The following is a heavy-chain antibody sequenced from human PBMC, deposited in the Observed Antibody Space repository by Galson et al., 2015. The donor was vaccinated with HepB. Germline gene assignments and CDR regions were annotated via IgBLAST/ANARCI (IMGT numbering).Heavy chain of an antibody. CDR3: ARRSYYDLETVGWYFDL. Sequence: LSLTCTVSGGSISSYYWSWVRQPPGKGLEWIGYIYYSGSTNYNPSLKSRVTISVDTSKNQFSLKLSSVTAADTAVYYCARRSYYDLETVGWYFDLWGRGTLVTVSS. J-gene: IGHJ2*01. V-gene: IGHV4-59*01. CDR2: IYYSGST. CDR1: GGSISSYY. D-gene: IGHD3-3*01.